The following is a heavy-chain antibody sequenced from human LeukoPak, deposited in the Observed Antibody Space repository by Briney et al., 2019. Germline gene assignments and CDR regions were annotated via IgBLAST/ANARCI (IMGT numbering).Heavy chain of an antibody. CDR3: ARRGGSGTFPHYFDA. CDR1: GFSVSNNG. V-gene: IGHV3-33*01. CDR2: LWPDGITT. Sequence: PGGSLRLSCAASGFSVSNNGIHWVRQAPGKGLEWVAVLWPDGITTRYADSVEGRFTMSRDNYKNTVYVQMNSLRAEDTAVYFCARRGGSGTFPHYFDAWGQGILVTVSS. D-gene: IGHD3-10*01. J-gene: IGHJ5*02.